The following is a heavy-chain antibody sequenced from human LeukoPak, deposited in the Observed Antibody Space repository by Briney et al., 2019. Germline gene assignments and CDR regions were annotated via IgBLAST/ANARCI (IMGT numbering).Heavy chain of an antibody. CDR3: AKDSRD. V-gene: IGHV3-74*01. CDR1: GFILRSYW. J-gene: IGHJ4*02. CDR2: INSDGSST. Sequence: GGSLRLSCAASGFILRSYWMHWVRQAPGKGLVWVSRINSDGSSTSYVDSVKGRFTISRDNSKNTLYLQMNSLRAEDTAVYYCAKDSRDWGQGTLVTVSS.